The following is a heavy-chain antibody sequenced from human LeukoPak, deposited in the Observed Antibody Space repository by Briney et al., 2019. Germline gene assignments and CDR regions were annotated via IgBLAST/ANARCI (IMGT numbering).Heavy chain of an antibody. CDR2: ISSSSSYI. CDR1: GFTFSSYS. Sequence: GGSLRLSCAASGFTFSSYSMNWVRQAPGKGLEWVSSISSSSSYIYYADSVKGRFTISRDNAKNSLYLQMNSLRAEDTAVYYCARGGYYYDSSGYYGLDAFDIWGQGTMVTVSS. CDR3: ARGGYYYDSSGYYGLDAFDI. J-gene: IGHJ3*02. V-gene: IGHV3-21*01. D-gene: IGHD3-22*01.